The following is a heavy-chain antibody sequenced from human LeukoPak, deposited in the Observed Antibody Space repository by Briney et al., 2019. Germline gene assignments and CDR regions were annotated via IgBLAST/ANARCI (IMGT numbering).Heavy chain of an antibody. D-gene: IGHD6-6*01. Sequence: SETLSLTCTVSGGSISSYYWSWIRQPVGKGLEWIGRIYTSGSTNYNPSLKSRVTMSVDTSKNQFSLKLSSVTAADTAVYYCARGLYSSSSGGSYYYYYYMDIWGKGTTVTVSS. V-gene: IGHV4-4*07. CDR1: GGSISSYY. CDR2: IYTSGST. CDR3: ARGLYSSSSGGSYYYYYYMDI. J-gene: IGHJ6*03.